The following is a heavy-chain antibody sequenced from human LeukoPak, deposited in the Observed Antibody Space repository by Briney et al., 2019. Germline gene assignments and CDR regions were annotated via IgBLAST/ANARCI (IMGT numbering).Heavy chain of an antibody. J-gene: IGHJ4*02. Sequence: AGGSLRLSCAASGFTFSSYAMSWVRQAPGKGLEWVSAISGSGGSTYYADSVKGRFAISRDNSKNTLYLQMNSLRAEDTAVYYCAKDRAIVVVPAARRFDYWGQGTLVTVSS. CDR2: ISGSGGST. V-gene: IGHV3-23*01. D-gene: IGHD2-2*01. CDR3: AKDRAIVVVPAARRFDY. CDR1: GFTFSSYA.